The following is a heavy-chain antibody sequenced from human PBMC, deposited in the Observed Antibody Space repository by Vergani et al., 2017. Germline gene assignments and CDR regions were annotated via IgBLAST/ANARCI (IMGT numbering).Heavy chain of an antibody. Sequence: QVQLQESGPGLVKPSETLSLTCTVSGGSFSGYYWSWIRQPPGKGLEWIGEINHSGSTNYNPSLKSRVTISVDTSKNQFSLKLSSVTAADTAVYYCASRGVGATTIDYWGQGTLVTVSS. CDR3: ASRGVGATTIDY. CDR2: INHSGST. CDR1: GGSFSGYY. D-gene: IGHD1-26*01. V-gene: IGHV4-34*01. J-gene: IGHJ4*02.